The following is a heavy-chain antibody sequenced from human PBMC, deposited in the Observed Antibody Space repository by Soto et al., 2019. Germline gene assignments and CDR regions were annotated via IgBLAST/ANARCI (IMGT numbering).Heavy chain of an antibody. D-gene: IGHD2-8*02. V-gene: IGHV4-59*12. CDR1: GGSISSFC. CDR2: ICSGGTT. J-gene: IGHJ4*02. Sequence: SETLSLTCTVSGGSISSFCWSWIRQPPGQGLEWIGYICSGGTTNYNPSLKSRVTISVDTSKNQFSLKLTSVTAADTAVYYCARDKITGLFDYWGQGTLVTVSS. CDR3: ARDKITGLFDY.